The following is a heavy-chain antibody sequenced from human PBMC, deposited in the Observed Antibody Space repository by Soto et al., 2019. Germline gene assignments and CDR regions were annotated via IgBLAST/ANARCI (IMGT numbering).Heavy chain of an antibody. D-gene: IGHD3-3*01. CDR2: INHSGST. V-gene: IGHV4-34*01. CDR3: ARGWPPRHYDFWSVYLDTFDY. Sequence: QVQLQQWGAGLLKPSETLSLTCAVYGGSFSGYYWSWIRQPPGKGLGWIGEINHSGSTNYNPSLKRQDSIQVDTSTNQFSLKLSYVTAADTAVYYSARGWPPRHYDFWSVYLDTFDYWGQGTLVTVSS. J-gene: IGHJ4*02. CDR1: GGSFSGYY.